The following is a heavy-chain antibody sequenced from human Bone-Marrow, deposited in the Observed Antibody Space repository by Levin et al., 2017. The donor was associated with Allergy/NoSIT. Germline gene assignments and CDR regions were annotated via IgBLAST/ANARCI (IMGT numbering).Heavy chain of an antibody. CDR2: ITGSGGVT. CDR3: AKDQGFNHGYGFDY. CDR1: GFIFSSYA. J-gene: IGHJ4*02. V-gene: IGHV3-23*01. D-gene: IGHD5-18*01. Sequence: LSLTCAASGFIFSSYAMSWVRQAPGKGLEWVSFITGSGGVTDYAESVKGRFIITRDNSKNVLYLDMDTLRADDTAVYYCAKDQGFNHGYGFDYWGQGTLVTVSS.